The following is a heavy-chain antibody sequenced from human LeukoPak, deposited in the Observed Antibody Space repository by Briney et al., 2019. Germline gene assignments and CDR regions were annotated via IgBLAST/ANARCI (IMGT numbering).Heavy chain of an antibody. CDR1: GGSISSSNW. D-gene: IGHD3-10*01. J-gene: IGHJ4*02. CDR2: IYHSGST. Sequence: PSGTLSLTCAVSGGSISSSNWWSWVRQPPGEGLEWIGEIYHSGSTNYNPSLKSRVTISVDKSKNQFSLKLSSVTAADTAVYYCARHGLWFGSDKYYFDYWGQGTLVTVSS. V-gene: IGHV4-4*02. CDR3: ARHGLWFGSDKYYFDY.